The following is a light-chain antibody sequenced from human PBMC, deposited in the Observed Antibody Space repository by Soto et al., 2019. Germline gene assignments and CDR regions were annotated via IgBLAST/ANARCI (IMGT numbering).Light chain of an antibody. Sequence: SALTQPASVSGSPGQSITISCTGTSSDVGGYNFVPWYQQHPDRAPKLMIYDVTNRPSGVSNRFSGSKSGNTASLTISGLQAEDEADYYCSSYTSISTYVFGTGTKVTV. V-gene: IGLV2-14*01. CDR1: SSDVGGYNF. CDR3: SSYTSISTYV. CDR2: DVT. J-gene: IGLJ1*01.